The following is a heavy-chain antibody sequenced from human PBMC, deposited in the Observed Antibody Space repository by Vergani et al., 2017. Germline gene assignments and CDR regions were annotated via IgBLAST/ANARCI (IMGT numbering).Heavy chain of an antibody. J-gene: IGHJ4*02. D-gene: IGHD6-6*01. Sequence: QVQLQQWGAGLLKPSETLSLTCAVYGGSFSGYYWTWIRQPPGKGLEWIGEIHHSGSTNDTASLKSRVTISIDTSKNQFSLKLSSVTAADTAVYYCAASQLAFDYWGQGNLVTVSS. V-gene: IGHV4-34*01. CDR2: IHHSGST. CDR3: AASQLAFDY. CDR1: GGSFSGYY.